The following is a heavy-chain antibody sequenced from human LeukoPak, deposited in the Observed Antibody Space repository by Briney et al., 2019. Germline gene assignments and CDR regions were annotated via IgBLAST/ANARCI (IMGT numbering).Heavy chain of an antibody. CDR3: AKSLLTTASGTGRAFDL. D-gene: IGHD1-26*01. Sequence: GGSLRLSCAASRFSFSAYPMGWVRRAPGRGLEWVSGISAGGDLTFHADPVKGRFTISRANSKNTLYLQMNSLRADDTAEYYCAKSLLTTASGTGRAFDLWGQGTMVAVSS. CDR1: RFSFSAYP. V-gene: IGHV3-23*01. J-gene: IGHJ3*01. CDR2: ISAGGDLT.